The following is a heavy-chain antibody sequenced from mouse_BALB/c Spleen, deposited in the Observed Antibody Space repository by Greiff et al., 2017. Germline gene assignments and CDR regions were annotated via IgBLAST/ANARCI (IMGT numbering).Heavy chain of an antibody. D-gene: IGHD1-2*01. CDR2: IDPYNGGT. Sequence: EVQLQQSGPELGKPGASVKISCKASGYSFTGYNMYWVKQSHRKSLEWIGYIDPYNGGTSYNQKSKGKATLTVDKSSSTAYMHLNSLTSEDSAIYYCARGGDYGSSWFAYWGQGTLVTVSA. J-gene: IGHJ3*01. V-gene: IGHV1S135*01. CDR1: GYSFTGYN. CDR3: ARGGDYGSSWFAY.